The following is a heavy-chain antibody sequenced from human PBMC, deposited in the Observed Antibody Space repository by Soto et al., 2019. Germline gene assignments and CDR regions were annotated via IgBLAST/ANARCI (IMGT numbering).Heavy chain of an antibody. CDR2: IYYSGST. V-gene: IGHV4-39*07. Sequence: SETLSLTCTVSGGSISSSSYYWGWIRQPPGKGLEWIGTIYYSGSTSYSPSLQSRVIISLDPSKDQFSLKLRSVTAADTAVYYCARGPALYYFDYWGQGALVTVSS. CDR1: GGSISSSSYY. J-gene: IGHJ4*02. CDR3: ARGPALYYFDY.